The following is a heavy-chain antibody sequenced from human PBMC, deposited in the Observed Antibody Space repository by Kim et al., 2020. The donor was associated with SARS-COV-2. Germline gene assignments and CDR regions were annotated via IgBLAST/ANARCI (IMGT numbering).Heavy chain of an antibody. V-gene: IGHV3-7*04. J-gene: IGHJ4*02. D-gene: IGHD2-21*02. Sequence: EEYYVDSAKGRFTIARDNAKNSRYLQMNRRRAEDTAVYYCARESDYYFDDWGQGTLVTVSS. CDR3: ARESDYYFDD. CDR2: EE.